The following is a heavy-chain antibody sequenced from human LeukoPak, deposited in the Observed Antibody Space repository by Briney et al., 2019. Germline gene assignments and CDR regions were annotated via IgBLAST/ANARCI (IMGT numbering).Heavy chain of an antibody. D-gene: IGHD3-16*02. J-gene: IGHJ4*02. CDR2: ISYDGSNK. CDR3: AKDRWRQSWFDY. CDR1: GFTFSSYG. Sequence: GGSLRLACAASGFTFSSYGMHWVRQAPGKGLEWGAVISYDGSNKYYADSVKGRFTISRDNSKNTLYLQMNSLRAEDTAVYYCAKDRWRQSWFDYWGQGTLVTVSS. V-gene: IGHV3-30*18.